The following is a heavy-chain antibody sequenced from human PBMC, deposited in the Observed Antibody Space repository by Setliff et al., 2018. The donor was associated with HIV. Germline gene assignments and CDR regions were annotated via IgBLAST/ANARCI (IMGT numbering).Heavy chain of an antibody. CDR2: INSGTGNT. J-gene: IGHJ2*01. Sequence: ASVKVSCKASGLIFTNYGIHWVRQAPGHSLEWMGFINSGTGNTIYSQKFRGRVTFSRDTSASTAYMELSSLRSEDTAVYYCANSVTDASYWYFIHWGRGSPVTVSS. D-gene: IGHD4-17*01. CDR3: ANSVTDASYWYFIH. CDR1: GLIFTNYG. V-gene: IGHV1-3*01.